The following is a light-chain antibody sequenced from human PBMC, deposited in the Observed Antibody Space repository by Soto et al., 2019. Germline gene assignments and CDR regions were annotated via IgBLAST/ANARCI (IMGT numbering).Light chain of an antibody. V-gene: IGKV3-15*01. CDR3: QQYNNWPPVYS. Sequence: EIVMTQSPATLSVSPGERATLSCRASQSVSNNLAWYQQKPGQAPRLLIYGASNRATGMPARFSGGGSGTEFTLTISSLQSEDFALYFCQQYNNWPPVYSFVQGPKLEIK. CDR2: GAS. J-gene: IGKJ2*01. CDR1: QSVSNN.